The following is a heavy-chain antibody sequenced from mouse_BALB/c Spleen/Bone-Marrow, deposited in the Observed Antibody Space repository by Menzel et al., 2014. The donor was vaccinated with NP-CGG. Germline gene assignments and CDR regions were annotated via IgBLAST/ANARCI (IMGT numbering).Heavy chain of an antibody. J-gene: IGHJ4*01. V-gene: IGHV1-26*01. CDR2: VNPNNGGT. Sequence: VQLQQPGPDLVKPGASVKISCKASGYSFTGYYIHWVKQSHGRTLEWIGRVNPNNGGTSYNQKFKDKAILTVDKSSSTAYMELRSLTSEDSAVYFCTRGPTTVVAYYYAFDQWGQGTSVTVSS. D-gene: IGHD1-1*01. CDR3: TRGPTTVVAYYYAFDQ. CDR1: GYSFTGYY.